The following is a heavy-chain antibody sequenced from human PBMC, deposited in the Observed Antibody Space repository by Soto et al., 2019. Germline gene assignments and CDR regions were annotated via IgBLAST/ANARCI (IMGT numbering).Heavy chain of an antibody. CDR3: AKRPTTTGAVDYYYGMDV. J-gene: IGHJ6*02. V-gene: IGHV3-23*01. CDR1: GFTFSSYA. D-gene: IGHD4-17*01. Sequence: PGGSLRLSCAASGFTFSSYAMSWVRQAPGKGLEWVSAISGSGGSTYYADSVKGRFTISRDNSKNTLYLQMNSLRAEDTAVYYCAKRPTTTGAVDYYYGMDVWGQGTTVTVSS. CDR2: ISGSGGST.